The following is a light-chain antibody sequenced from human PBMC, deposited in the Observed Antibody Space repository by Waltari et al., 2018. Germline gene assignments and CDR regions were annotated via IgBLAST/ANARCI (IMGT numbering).Light chain of an antibody. CDR2: KAS. V-gene: IGKV1-5*03. CDR3: QQYRTNPWA. Sequence: DIQMTQSPSTLSASVGDRVTLTCRASQNINSWLAWYQQKPGMAPKLLISKASTLESGVPSRFSGSGSATEFTLTIGSLQPDDLATYYCQQYRTNPWAFGQGTKV. J-gene: IGKJ1*01. CDR1: QNINSW.